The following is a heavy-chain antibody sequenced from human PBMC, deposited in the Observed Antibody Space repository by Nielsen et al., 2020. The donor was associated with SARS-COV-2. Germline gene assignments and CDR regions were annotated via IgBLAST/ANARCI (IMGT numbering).Heavy chain of an antibody. CDR3: ASTIYGDYGDY. J-gene: IGHJ4*02. Sequence: GESLKISYAASGFTVSSNYMSWVRQAPGKGLEWVSVIYSGGSTYYADSVKGRFTISRHNSKNTLYLQMNSLRAEDTAVYYCASTIYGDYGDYWGQGTLVTVSS. CDR2: IYSGGST. D-gene: IGHD4-17*01. V-gene: IGHV3-53*04. CDR1: GFTVSSNY.